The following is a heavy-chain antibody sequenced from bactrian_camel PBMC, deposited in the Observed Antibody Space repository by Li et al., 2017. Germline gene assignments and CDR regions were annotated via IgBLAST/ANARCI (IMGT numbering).Heavy chain of an antibody. J-gene: IGHJ4*01. V-gene: IGHV3S53*01. CDR1: SNNIENYS. D-gene: IGHD2*01. Sequence: QVQLVESGGRSVQAGGSLNLSCVASSNNIENYSLGWFRQAPGKEREGVAAVDADGSTSYADSVKGRLTIHRDNTKGTLHLQMNNLKTEDTAVYFCGTDCADIVIVTTAINPLYTYEGQGTQVTVS. CDR2: VDADGST.